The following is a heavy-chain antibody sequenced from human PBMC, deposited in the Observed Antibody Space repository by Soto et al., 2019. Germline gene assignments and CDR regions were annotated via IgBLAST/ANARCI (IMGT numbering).Heavy chain of an antibody. Sequence: GGSLRLSCAASGFTFSSYSMNWVRQAPGKGLEWVSSISSSSSYIYYADSVKGRFTISRDNAKNSLYLQMNSLRAEDTAVYYCARGRTIFGVVIMEDAFDIWGQGTMVTVS. CDR2: ISSSSSYI. V-gene: IGHV3-21*01. D-gene: IGHD3-3*01. J-gene: IGHJ3*02. CDR3: ARGRTIFGVVIMEDAFDI. CDR1: GFTFSSYS.